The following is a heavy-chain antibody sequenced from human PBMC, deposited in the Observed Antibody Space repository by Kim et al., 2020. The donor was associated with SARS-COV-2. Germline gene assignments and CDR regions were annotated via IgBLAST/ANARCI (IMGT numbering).Heavy chain of an antibody. CDR2: ISYDGSNK. CDR1: GFTFSSYS. J-gene: IGHJ6*02. D-gene: IGHD3-3*01. CDR3: ARQKYYDFWSGYSGYYGMDV. Sequence: GGSLRLSCAASGFTFSSYSMHWVRQAPGKGLEWVAVISYDGSNKYYVYSVKGRFTISGNNSKNTLYLQMNSRRAEDTAVYYCARQKYYDFWSGYSGYYGMDVWGQGTKVTVSS. V-gene: IGHV3-30*04.